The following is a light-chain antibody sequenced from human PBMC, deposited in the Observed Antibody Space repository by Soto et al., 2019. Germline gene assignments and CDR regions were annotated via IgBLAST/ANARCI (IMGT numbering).Light chain of an antibody. CDR1: QSVSSY. V-gene: IGKV3-11*01. CDR3: QQRSNWPT. Sequence: EIVLTQSPATLSLSLGERATLSCRASQSVSSYLAWYQQKPGQAPRLLIYDASNRATGIPARFSGSGSGTDFTLTISSLEPEDFAVYYCQQRSNWPTFGGGTKVDI. CDR2: DAS. J-gene: IGKJ4*01.